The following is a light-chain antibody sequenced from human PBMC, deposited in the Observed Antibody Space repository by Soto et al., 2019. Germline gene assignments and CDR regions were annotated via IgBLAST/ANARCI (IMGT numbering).Light chain of an antibody. CDR3: AAWDDSLRVVL. CDR2: GTN. CDR1: SSNIGGYNY. J-gene: IGLJ2*01. V-gene: IGLV1-47*02. Sequence: QAVVTQPPSASGTPGQRVTISCSGGSSNIGGYNYVYWYQQYPGTAPKLLVFGTNLRPSGVPDRFSASKSGTSGSLTISGLRSKDEADYYCAAWDDSLRVVLFGGGTKLTVL.